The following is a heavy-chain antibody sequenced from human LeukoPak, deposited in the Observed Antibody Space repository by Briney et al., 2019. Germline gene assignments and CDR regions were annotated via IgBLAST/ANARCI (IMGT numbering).Heavy chain of an antibody. CDR3: ARGLPGGDYYGMDV. Sequence: PGGSLRLSCAASGFTFSSYSMNWVRQAPGKGLEWVSGINRNGGSTGYADSVKGRFTISRDNAKKSLYLQMNSLRVEDTALYHCARGLPGGDYYGMDVWGQGTTVTVSS. D-gene: IGHD3-16*01. CDR2: INRNGGST. V-gene: IGHV3-20*01. CDR1: GFTFSSYS. J-gene: IGHJ6*02.